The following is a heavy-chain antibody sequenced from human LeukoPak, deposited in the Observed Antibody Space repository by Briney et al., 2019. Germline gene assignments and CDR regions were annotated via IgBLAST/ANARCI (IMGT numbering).Heavy chain of an antibody. CDR2: IKNDGSST. CDR1: GFTFSSYW. V-gene: IGHV3-74*01. J-gene: IGHJ4*02. D-gene: IGHD4-17*01. Sequence: GESLRLSCAASGFTFSSYWMHWVRQAPGKGLVWVSRIKNDGSSTTYADSVKGRFTISRDNAKNTLYLQMNSLRAEDTAVYYCTRTSELTVTTHYWGQGTLVTVSS. CDR3: TRTSELTVTTHY.